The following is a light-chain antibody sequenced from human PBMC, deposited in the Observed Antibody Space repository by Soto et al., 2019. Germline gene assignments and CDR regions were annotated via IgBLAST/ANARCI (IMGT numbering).Light chain of an antibody. CDR3: SSYTSSSTE. CDR2: DVS. J-gene: IGLJ2*01. CDR1: SSDVGGYNY. Sequence: QSVLTQPASVYGSPGQSLTISCTGTSSDVGGYNYVSWYQQHPGKAPKLMIYDVSNRPSGVSNRFSGSKSGNTASLTISGLLAEDEADYYCSSYTSSSTEFGGGTKVTVL. V-gene: IGLV2-14*01.